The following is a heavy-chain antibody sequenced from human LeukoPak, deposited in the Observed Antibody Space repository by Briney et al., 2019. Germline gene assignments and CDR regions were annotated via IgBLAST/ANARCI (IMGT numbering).Heavy chain of an antibody. J-gene: IGHJ4*02. V-gene: IGHV4-34*01. D-gene: IGHD6-13*01. CDR2: INHSGST. CDR1: GGSFSSYY. Sequence: SETLSLTCAVYGGSFSSYYWSWIRQPPGKGLEWIGEINHSGSTNYNPSLKSRVTISVDTSKNQFSLKLSSVTAADTAVYYCARVVAAGTRGDYWGQGTLVTVSS. CDR3: ARVVAAGTRGDY.